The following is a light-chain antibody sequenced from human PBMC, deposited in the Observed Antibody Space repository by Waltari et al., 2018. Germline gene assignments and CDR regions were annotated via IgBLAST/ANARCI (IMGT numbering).Light chain of an antibody. CDR1: SRDVGGYHY. CDR2: DGS. J-gene: IGLJ2*01. Sequence: QSALTQPRPVSGSPGPSVPFSCTATSRDVGGYHYVSWYQQQPGKAPKLMIYDGSKRPAGVPDRFSGSKSGNTASLTISGLQAEDEADYYCCSYAGSYTLVFGGGTKLTVL. V-gene: IGLV2-11*01. CDR3: CSYAGSYTLV.